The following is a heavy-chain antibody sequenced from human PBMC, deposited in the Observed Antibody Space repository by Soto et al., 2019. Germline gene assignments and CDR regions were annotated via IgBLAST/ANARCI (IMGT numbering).Heavy chain of an antibody. Sequence: TSETLSLTCTVSDGSSSTYFCNWIRQPAGKGLEWIGRIDNSGNTNYNPSLKSRVTMSADTSRNQFSLKLNSVTAADTAVYYCARGGQDFWSGPFDYWGQGALVTVSS. CDR3: ARGGQDFWSGPFDY. J-gene: IGHJ4*02. CDR2: IDNSGNT. D-gene: IGHD3-3*01. V-gene: IGHV4-4*07. CDR1: DGSSSTYF.